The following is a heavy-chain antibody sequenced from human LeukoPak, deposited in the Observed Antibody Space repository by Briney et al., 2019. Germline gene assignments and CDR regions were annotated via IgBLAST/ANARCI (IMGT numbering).Heavy chain of an antibody. J-gene: IGHJ4*02. CDR3: ASHSSGWHPSKY. D-gene: IGHD6-19*01. CDR2: IYTSEST. CDR1: GGSISSRSYF. Sequence: PSDTLSLTCTVSGGSISSRSYFWTWIRQPAPKGLEWIERIYTSESTNYKPSLKSQVTISVDTSTNQFSLKLSSVTAADTAVYYCASHSSGWHPSKYWGQGTLVTVSS. V-gene: IGHV4-61*02.